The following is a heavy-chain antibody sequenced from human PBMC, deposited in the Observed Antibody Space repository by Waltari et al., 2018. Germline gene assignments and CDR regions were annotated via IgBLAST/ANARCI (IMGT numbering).Heavy chain of an antibody. J-gene: IGHJ4*02. D-gene: IGHD7-27*01. CDR2: ISDAGCII. CDR1: GFTFSTYV. V-gene: IGHV3-23*01. CDR3: ARGSGVDS. Sequence: EVQLLESGGGLVQPGGSLRLSCAASGFTFSTYVMNWVRQAPGKGLEWVASISDAGCIINYADSVKGRFTISRDNSKNTLYLQMNSLRVDDTAVYYCARGSGVDSWGQGTLVTISS.